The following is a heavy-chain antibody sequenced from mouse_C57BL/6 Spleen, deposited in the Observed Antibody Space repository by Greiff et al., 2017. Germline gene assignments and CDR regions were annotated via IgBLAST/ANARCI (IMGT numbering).Heavy chain of an antibody. J-gene: IGHJ2*01. CDR2: IYPGSGST. Sequence: VQLQQPGAELVKPGASVKMSCKASGYTFTSYWITWVKQRPGQGLEWIGDIYPGSGSTNYNEKFKSKATLTVDTSSSTAYMQLSSLTSEDSAVYYCARNAYSSGLMGDYFDYWGQGTTLTVSS. D-gene: IGHD3-2*02. V-gene: IGHV1-55*01. CDR1: GYTFTSYW. CDR3: ARNAYSSGLMGDYFDY.